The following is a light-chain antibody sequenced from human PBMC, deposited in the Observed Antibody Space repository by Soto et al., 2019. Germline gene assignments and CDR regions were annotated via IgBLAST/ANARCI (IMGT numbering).Light chain of an antibody. CDR2: STS. J-gene: IGKJ4*01. CDR1: QGINSW. V-gene: IGKV1D-12*01. Sequence: DIQMTQSPSSVSASVGDRVTITCRASQGINSWLAWYQQKPGKAPKLLIYSTSNLQSGVPSRFSGSGSGTDFTLTITSLQPEDFATYFCQQSESLPLTFGGGIKVEIK. CDR3: QQSESLPLT.